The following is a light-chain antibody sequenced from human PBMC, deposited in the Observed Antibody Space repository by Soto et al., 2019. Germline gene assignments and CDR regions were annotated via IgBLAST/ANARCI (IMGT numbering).Light chain of an antibody. J-gene: IGLJ3*02. CDR1: SGHSSYI. V-gene: IGLV4-60*03. CDR2: LEGSGSY. CDR3: ETWDSNTRV. Sequence: QAVVTQSSSASASLGSSVKLTCTLSSGHSSYIIAWHQQQPGKAPRYLMKLEGSGSYNKGSGVPDRFSGSSSGADRYLTIPNLQSEDEADYYCETWDSNTRVFGGGTKLTVL.